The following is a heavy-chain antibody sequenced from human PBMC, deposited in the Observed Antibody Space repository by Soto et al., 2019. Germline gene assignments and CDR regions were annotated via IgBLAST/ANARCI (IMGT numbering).Heavy chain of an antibody. D-gene: IGHD3-16*01. CDR3: TVGGAGHPFDY. CDR2: IHYSGST. V-gene: IGHV4-59*11. J-gene: IGHJ4*02. Sequence: QVQLQESGPGLVKPSETLSLTCTVSGVSITSHYWTWIRQPPGKGLEWIGNIHYSGSTNYSSSLKGRVIISVDTSENQSSLKLSSVTTADTAVYYCTVGGAGHPFDYWGQGTLVTVSS. CDR1: GVSITSHY.